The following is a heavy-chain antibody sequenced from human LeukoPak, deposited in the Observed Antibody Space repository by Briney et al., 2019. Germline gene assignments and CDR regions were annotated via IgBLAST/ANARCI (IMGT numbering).Heavy chain of an antibody. V-gene: IGHV5-51*01. D-gene: IGHD5-18*01. J-gene: IGHJ4*02. CDR3: ARRNGYRYGYGFDY. Sequence: GESLKISCKGSGYSFTNSWIGWVRQMPGKGLQWMGIIYPGDSDTRYSPSFQGQVTISADKSITTAYLQWSSLKASDTAMYYCARRNGYRYGYGFDYWGQGTLVIVSS. CDR1: GYSFTNSW. CDR2: IYPGDSDT.